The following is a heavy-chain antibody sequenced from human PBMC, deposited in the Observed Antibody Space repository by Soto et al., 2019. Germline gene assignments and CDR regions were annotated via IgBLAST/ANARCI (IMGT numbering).Heavy chain of an antibody. CDR2: ISGSGGST. J-gene: IGHJ6*02. Sequence: EVQLLESGGGLVQPGGSLRLSCAASGFTFSSYAMSWVRQAPGKGLEWVSAISGSGGSTYYADSVKGRFTISRDNSKKTLYLQMNSLRDEDTAVYYCANDRYSPYYYYGMDVWGQGTTVTVSS. D-gene: IGHD4-4*01. CDR1: GFTFSSYA. V-gene: IGHV3-23*01. CDR3: ANDRYSPYYYYGMDV.